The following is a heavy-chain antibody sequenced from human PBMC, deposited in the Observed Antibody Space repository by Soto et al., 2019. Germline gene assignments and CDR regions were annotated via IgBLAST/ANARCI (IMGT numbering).Heavy chain of an antibody. CDR3: AKDQEGATNF. CDR2: ISYDGSNK. D-gene: IGHD1-26*01. V-gene: IGHV3-30*18. Sequence: QVQLVESGGGVVQPGRSLRLSCAASGFTFSSYGIHWVRQAPGKGLEWVAVISYDGSNKYYADSVKGRFTISRDNSKNTLYLQMNSLRAEDTAVYYCAKDQEGATNFRGQGTLVTVSS. J-gene: IGHJ4*02. CDR1: GFTFSSYG.